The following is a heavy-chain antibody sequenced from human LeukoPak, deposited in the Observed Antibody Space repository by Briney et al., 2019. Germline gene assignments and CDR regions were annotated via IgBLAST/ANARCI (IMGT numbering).Heavy chain of an antibody. CDR2: ISGSGDST. CDR1: GFTFSSYA. V-gene: IGHV3-23*01. CDR3: AKVSITGTTLDYYYYMDV. D-gene: IGHD1-14*01. J-gene: IGHJ6*03. Sequence: GGSLRLSCAASGFTFSSYAMSWVRQAPGKGLEWVSAISGSGDSTYYADSVKGRFTISRDNSKNTLYLQMNSLRAEDTAVYYCAKVSITGTTLDYYYYMDVWGKGTTVTVSS.